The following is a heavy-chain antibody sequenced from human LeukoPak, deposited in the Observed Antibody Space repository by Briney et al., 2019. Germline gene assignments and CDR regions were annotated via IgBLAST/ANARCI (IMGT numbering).Heavy chain of an antibody. CDR2: INSDGSST. D-gene: IGHD2-21*02. CDR3: ARARPYVVVTAMPDY. V-gene: IGHV3-74*01. Sequence: PGGSLRLSCAASGFTFSSYWMHWVRQAPGKGLVWVSRINSDGSSTSYADSVKGRFTISRDNAKNSLFLQMNSLRADDTAVYYCARARPYVVVTAMPDYWGQGTLVTVSS. CDR1: GFTFSSYW. J-gene: IGHJ4*02.